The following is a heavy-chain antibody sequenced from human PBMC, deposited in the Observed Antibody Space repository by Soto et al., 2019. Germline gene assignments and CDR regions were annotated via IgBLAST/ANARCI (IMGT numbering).Heavy chain of an antibody. CDR3: ATHPYMDV. J-gene: IGHJ6*03. V-gene: IGHV3-48*02. CDR2: ISSNSSDT. CDR1: GFTLSGYA. Sequence: GGSLRLSCAASGFTLSGYAMDWVRQAPGKGLEYVSDISSNSSDTYYANSVKGRFTISRDNAKNSLYLQMNSLRDEDTAVYYCATHPYMDVWGKGTTVTVSS.